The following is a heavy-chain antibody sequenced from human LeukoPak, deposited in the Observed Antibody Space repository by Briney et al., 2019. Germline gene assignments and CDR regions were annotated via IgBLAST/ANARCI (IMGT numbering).Heavy chain of an antibody. V-gene: IGHV4-30-4*08. Sequence: PSQTLSLTCTVSGGSISSGDYYWSWIRQPPGKGLEWIGYIYYSGSTYYNPSLKSRVTISVDTSKNQFSLKLSSVTAADTAVYYCARRAGYSYGWDVFDIWGQGTMVTVSS. CDR1: GGSISSGDYY. CDR2: IYYSGST. D-gene: IGHD5-18*01. J-gene: IGHJ3*02. CDR3: ARRAGYSYGWDVFDI.